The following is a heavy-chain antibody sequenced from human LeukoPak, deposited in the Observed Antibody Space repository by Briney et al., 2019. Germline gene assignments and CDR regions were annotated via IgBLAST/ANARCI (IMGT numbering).Heavy chain of an antibody. D-gene: IGHD3-10*01. CDR1: GYTLTELS. CDR2: FDPEDGET. J-gene: IGHJ4*02. V-gene: IGHV1-24*01. Sequence: ASVKVSCKVSGYTLTELSMHWVRQAPGKGLEWMGGFDPEDGETIYAQKFQGRVTMTEDTSTDTAYMELSSLRSEDTAVYYCATNPLWFGESLYESDYWGQGTLVTVSS. CDR3: ATNPLWFGESLYESDY.